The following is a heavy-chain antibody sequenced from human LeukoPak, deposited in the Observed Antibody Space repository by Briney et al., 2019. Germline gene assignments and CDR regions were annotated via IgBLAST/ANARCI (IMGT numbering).Heavy chain of an antibody. CDR2: SYYSGST. V-gene: IGHV4-31*03. D-gene: IGHD3-22*01. CDR1: GGSISSGGYY. J-gene: IGHJ5*02. Sequence: TSETLSLTCTVSGGSISSGGYYWSWIRQHPGKGLEWIGYSYYSGSTYYNPPLKSRVTISVDTSKNQFSLKLSSVTAADTAVYYCARGDSFWFDPWGQGTLVTVSS. CDR3: ARGDSFWFDP.